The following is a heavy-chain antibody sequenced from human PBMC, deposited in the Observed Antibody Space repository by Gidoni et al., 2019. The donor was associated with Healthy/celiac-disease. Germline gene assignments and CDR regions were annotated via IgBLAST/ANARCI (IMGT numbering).Heavy chain of an antibody. CDR3: AKGPLTITDYYYGMDV. D-gene: IGHD5-12*01. V-gene: IGHV3-23*01. CDR1: GFTFSSYA. J-gene: IGHJ6*02. Sequence: EVQLLESGGGLVQPGGSLRLSCAASGFTFSSYAMSWVRQAPGKGLEWVSAIRGSGGSTYYADSVKGRFTISRDNSKNTLYLQMNSLRAEDTAVYYCAKGPLTITDYYYGMDVWGQGTTVTVSS. CDR2: IRGSGGST.